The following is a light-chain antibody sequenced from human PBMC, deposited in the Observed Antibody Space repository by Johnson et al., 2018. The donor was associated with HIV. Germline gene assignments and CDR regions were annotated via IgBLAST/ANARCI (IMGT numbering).Light chain of an antibody. Sequence: QSVLTQSPSMSAAPGQKVTISCSGSSSNIGKNYVSWYQHLPGTAPKLLIYENNKRPSGIPDRFSGSKSGTSATLGITGLQTGDEADYYCGTWDSSLSAYVFGTGTKVTVL. V-gene: IGLV1-51*02. CDR3: GTWDSSLSAYV. CDR2: ENN. J-gene: IGLJ1*01. CDR1: SSNIGKNY.